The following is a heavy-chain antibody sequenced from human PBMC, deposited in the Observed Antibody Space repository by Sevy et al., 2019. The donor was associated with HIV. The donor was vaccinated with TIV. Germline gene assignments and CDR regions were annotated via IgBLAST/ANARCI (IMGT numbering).Heavy chain of an antibody. CDR2: IKRDGSER. V-gene: IGHV3-7*03. CDR1: GFTFSNYW. J-gene: IGHJ6*02. CDR3: ARDCNSASCLWGLDV. Sequence: GESLKISCAASGFTFSNYWMTWVRQAPGKGLEWVANIKRDGSERYYLASVKGRFTISRDNAKKSLYLQMNSLTAEDTAVYYCARDCNSASCLWGLDVWGQGTTVTVS. D-gene: IGHD1-26*01.